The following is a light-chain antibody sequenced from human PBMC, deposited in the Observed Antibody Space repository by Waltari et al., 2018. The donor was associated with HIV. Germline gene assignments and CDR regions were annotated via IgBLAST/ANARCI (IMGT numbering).Light chain of an antibody. Sequence: SFELTQPPSVSVSPGQTARIPCSGDALSRQYVNWYQQKPGQAPVVVIYKDTERPSGIPERFSGSSSGTTVTLTINGVQAEDEADYYCQSADTGGTRVFGSGTKVTVL. CDR2: KDT. CDR3: QSADTGGTRV. V-gene: IGLV3-25*03. J-gene: IGLJ1*01. CDR1: ALSRQY.